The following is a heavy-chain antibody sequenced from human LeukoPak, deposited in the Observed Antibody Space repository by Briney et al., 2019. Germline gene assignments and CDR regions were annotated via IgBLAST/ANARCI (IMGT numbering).Heavy chain of an antibody. Sequence: GGSLRLSCAASGFTFSSYAMSWVRQAPGKWLHWVSGISGSGGSAYYADSVKGRFTISRDNSKNTLYLQMNSLRVEDTAVYYCAEPAYYGSGSPFDCWGQGTLVTVSS. J-gene: IGHJ4*02. V-gene: IGHV3-23*01. CDR1: GFTFSSYA. D-gene: IGHD3-10*01. CDR3: AEPAYYGSGSPFDC. CDR2: ISGSGGSA.